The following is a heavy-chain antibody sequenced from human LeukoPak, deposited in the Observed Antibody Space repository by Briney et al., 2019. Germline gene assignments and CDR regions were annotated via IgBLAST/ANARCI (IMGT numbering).Heavy chain of an antibody. CDR2: ISPYNGNT. J-gene: IGHJ3*02. D-gene: IGHD6-19*01. CDR3: ARDLQQWASLRAFDI. CDR1: GYTFTNYG. V-gene: IGHV1-18*01. Sequence: VASVKVSCKASGYTFTNYGLSWVRQAPGQGLEWMGWISPYNGNTNYAEKAQGRVTMTADTSTSTAYMELRSLRSDDTAVYYCARDLQQWASLRAFDIWGQGTMVTVSS.